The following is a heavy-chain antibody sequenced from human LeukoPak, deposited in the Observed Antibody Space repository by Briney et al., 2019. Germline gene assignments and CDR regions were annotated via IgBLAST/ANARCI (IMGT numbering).Heavy chain of an antibody. CDR1: GFTFSSYS. J-gene: IGHJ5*02. CDR3: AKSDYGDYVGWFDP. Sequence: PGGSLRLSCAASGFTFSSYSMNWVRQAPGKGLEWVSYTSGSSNTIYYADSVKGRFTISRDNARNSLYLQMNSLRAEDTAVYYCAKSDYGDYVGWFDPWGQGTLVTVSS. CDR2: TSGSSNTI. D-gene: IGHD4-17*01. V-gene: IGHV3-48*01.